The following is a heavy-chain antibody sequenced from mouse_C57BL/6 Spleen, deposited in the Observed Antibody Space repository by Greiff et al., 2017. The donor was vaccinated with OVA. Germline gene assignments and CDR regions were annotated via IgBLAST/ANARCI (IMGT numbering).Heavy chain of an antibody. CDR3: ARWDPARAMDY. V-gene: IGHV1-42*01. CDR1: GYSFTGYY. J-gene: IGHJ4*01. D-gene: IGHD1-2*01. Sequence: EVQLQQSGPELVKPGASVKISCKASGYSFTGYYMNWVKQSPEKSLEWIGEINPSTGGTTYNQKFKAKATLTVDKSSSTAYMQLKSLTSEDSAVYYCARWDPARAMDYWGQGTSVTVSS. CDR2: INPSTGGT.